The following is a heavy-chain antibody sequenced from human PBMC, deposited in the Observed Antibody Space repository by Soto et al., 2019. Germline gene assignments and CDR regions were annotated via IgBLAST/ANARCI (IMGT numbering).Heavy chain of an antibody. CDR2: IYHSGST. V-gene: IGHV4-59*13. D-gene: IGHD2-21*01. Sequence: TXETLSLTCTVAGCSINNYYWNWIRRPPGVGLEWIANIYHSGSTNYNPSLKSRVTMSIHMSRNQFSLKLTSVTAADAAVYYCARGPYYWGPSVCSYNWFGHWSQGTQVTVSS. CDR1: GCSINNYY. J-gene: IGHJ5*02. CDR3: ARGPYYWGPSVCSYNWFGH.